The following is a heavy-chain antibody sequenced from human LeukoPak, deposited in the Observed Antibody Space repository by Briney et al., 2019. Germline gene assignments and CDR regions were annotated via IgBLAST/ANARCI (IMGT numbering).Heavy chain of an antibody. Sequence: ASVKVSCKASGYTFTAYYMHWVRQAPGQGLEWMGWIDLNSGGTNYAQKFQGRVTMTRDTSISTAYMEMSRLKSDDTAVYYCARSPGYCNRASCYGWFDPWGQGTLVTVSS. CDR1: GYTFTAYY. V-gene: IGHV1-2*02. J-gene: IGHJ5*02. D-gene: IGHD2-2*01. CDR3: ARSPGYCNRASCYGWFDP. CDR2: IDLNSGGT.